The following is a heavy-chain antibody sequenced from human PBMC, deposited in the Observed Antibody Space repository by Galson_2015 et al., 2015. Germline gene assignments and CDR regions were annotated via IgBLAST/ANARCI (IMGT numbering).Heavy chain of an antibody. Sequence: QAPGKGLEWVSPISSTTTYIYYADSVKGRFTISRDNAKNSLYLQMNSLGAEDTAVYYSARQILDYDFWSGYYPTSFDYWGQGTLVTVSS. V-gene: IGHV3-21*01. J-gene: IGHJ4*02. CDR2: ISSTTTYI. CDR3: ARQILDYDFWSGYYPTSFDY. D-gene: IGHD3-3*01.